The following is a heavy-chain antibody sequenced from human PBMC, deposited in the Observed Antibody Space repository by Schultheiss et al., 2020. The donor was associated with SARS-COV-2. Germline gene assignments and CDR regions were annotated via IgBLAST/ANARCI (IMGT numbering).Heavy chain of an antibody. CDR1: GFTFSSYA. CDR3: ALVLSRSYYYYGMDV. CDR2: ISYDGSNK. D-gene: IGHD2-21*01. J-gene: IGHJ6*02. Sequence: GGSLRLSCAASGFTFSSYAMHWVRQAPGKGLEWVAVISYDGSNKYYADSVKGRFTISRDNSKNTLYLQMNSLRAEDTAVYYCALVLSRSYYYYGMDVWGQGTTVTVSS. V-gene: IGHV3-30-3*01.